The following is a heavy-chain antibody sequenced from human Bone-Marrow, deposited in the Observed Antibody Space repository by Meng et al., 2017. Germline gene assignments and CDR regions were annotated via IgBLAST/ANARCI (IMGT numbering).Heavy chain of an antibody. J-gene: IGHJ4*02. V-gene: IGHV4-4*02. D-gene: IGHD6-13*01. CDR3: ARKAVAGNFDY. CDR2: IYHSENT. Sequence: QVELQESGPVLVKPSGTLSLTCAVSGDAISRSNWWSWVRQPPGKGLEWIGEIYHSENTNYNASLKSRVTLSIDKSKNQFSLKLSSVTAADTAVYYCARKAVAGNFDYWGQGTLVTVSS. CDR1: GDAISRSNW.